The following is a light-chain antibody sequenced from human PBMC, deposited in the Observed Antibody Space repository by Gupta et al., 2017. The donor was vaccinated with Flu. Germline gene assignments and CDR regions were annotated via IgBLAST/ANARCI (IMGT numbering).Light chain of an antibody. Sequence: SITISCTGTSNDVGDYNYVSWYQQHPGKAPKLMIYEVSNRPSGVSIRFSGSKSGNTASLTISGLQSEDEADYYCSSYRNTNTLVFGGGTKVTVL. CDR3: SSYRNTNTLV. J-gene: IGLJ2*01. CDR2: EVS. CDR1: SNDVGDYNY. V-gene: IGLV2-14*01.